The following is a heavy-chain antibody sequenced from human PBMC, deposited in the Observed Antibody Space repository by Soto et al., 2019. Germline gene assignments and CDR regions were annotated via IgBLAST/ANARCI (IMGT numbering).Heavy chain of an antibody. CDR3: AKSRKEFVEFSYYGMDV. Sequence: QVQLVQSGAEVKKPGSSVKVSCKASGGTFTRYAFSWVRQAPGQGLEWVGGIIPTFGSGNYAQKFQGRLTISADKSTRTVHMELSSLRSEDTAVYHCAKSRKEFVEFSYYGMDVWGQGTTVTVSS. J-gene: IGHJ6*02. CDR1: GGTFTRYA. D-gene: IGHD3-3*01. V-gene: IGHV1-69*06. CDR2: IIPTFGSG.